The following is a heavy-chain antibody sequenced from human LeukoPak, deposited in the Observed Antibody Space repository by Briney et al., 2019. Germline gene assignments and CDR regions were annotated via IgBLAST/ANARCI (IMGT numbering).Heavy chain of an antibody. V-gene: IGHV3-21*01. CDR2: ISSSSSYI. Sequence: GGSLRLSCAASGFTFSSYSMNWVRQAPGKGLEWVSSISSSSSYIYYADSVKGRFTISRDNAKNSLYLQMNSLRAEDTAVYYCARDSLGVRYDILAGYSDYFFGMDVWGQGTTVTVSS. D-gene: IGHD3-9*01. CDR1: GFTFSSYS. J-gene: IGHJ6*02. CDR3: ARDSLGVRYDILAGYSDYFFGMDV.